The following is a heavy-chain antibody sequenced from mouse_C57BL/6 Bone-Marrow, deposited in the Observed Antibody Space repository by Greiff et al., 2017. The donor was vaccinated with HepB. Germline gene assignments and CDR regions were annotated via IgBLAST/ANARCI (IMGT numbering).Heavy chain of an antibody. D-gene: IGHD1-1*01. CDR1: GYTFTSYW. J-gene: IGHJ2*01. V-gene: IGHV1-69*01. CDR2: IDPSDSYT. Sequence: QVHVKQPGAELVMPGASVKLSCKASGYTFTSYWMHWVKQRPGQGLEWIGEIDPSDSYTNYNQKFKGKSTLTVDKSSRTAYMQLSSLTSEDSAVYYCARRNYYGSSYDFDYWGQGTTLTVSS. CDR3: ARRNYYGSSYDFDY.